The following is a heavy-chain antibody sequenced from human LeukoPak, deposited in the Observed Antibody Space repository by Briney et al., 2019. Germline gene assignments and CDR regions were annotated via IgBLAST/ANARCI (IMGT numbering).Heavy chain of an antibody. Sequence: GASVKVSCKASGYTFTSYYMHWVRQAPGQGLEWMGIINPSGGSTSYAQKFKGRVTMTRDTSTSTVYLELSSLRSEDTAVYYCARDPLGYSYGTGGDYWGQGTLVTVSS. D-gene: IGHD5-18*01. CDR3: ARDPLGYSYGTGGDY. J-gene: IGHJ4*02. V-gene: IGHV1-46*01. CDR2: INPSGGST. CDR1: GYTFTSYY.